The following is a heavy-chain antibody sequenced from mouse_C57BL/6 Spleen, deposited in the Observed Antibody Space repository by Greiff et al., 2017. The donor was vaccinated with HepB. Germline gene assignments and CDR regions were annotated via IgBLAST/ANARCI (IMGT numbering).Heavy chain of an antibody. CDR2: INPSNGGT. CDR1: GYTFTSYW. Sequence: QVQLQQPGTELVKPGASVKLSCKASGYTFTSYWMQWVKQRPGQGLEWIGNINPSNGGTNYNEKFKSKATLTVDKSSSTSYMQLSSLTSEDSAVYYCATDGSDYHYAMDYWGQGTSVTVSS. CDR3: ATDGSDYHYAMDY. V-gene: IGHV1-53*01. D-gene: IGHD3-2*02. J-gene: IGHJ4*01.